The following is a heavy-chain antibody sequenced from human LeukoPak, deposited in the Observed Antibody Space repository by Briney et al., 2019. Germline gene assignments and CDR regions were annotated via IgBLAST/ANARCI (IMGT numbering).Heavy chain of an antibody. Sequence: GGSLRLSCAASGFTFSSYGMSWVRQAPGKGLEWVSAISGSGGSTYYADSVKGRFTISRDNSKNTLYLQMNSLRAEDTAVYYCAKVVRSLRLGESDFDYWGQGTLVTVSS. D-gene: IGHD3-16*01. CDR3: AKVVRSLRLGESDFDY. V-gene: IGHV3-23*01. CDR1: GFTFSSYG. CDR2: ISGSGGST. J-gene: IGHJ4*02.